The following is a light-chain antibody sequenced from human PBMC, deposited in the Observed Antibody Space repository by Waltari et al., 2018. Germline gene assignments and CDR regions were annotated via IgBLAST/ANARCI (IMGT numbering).Light chain of an antibody. CDR1: EGLRTW. Sequence: DIQVAQSPSSVSASVGDTVTITCRASEGLRTWLAWYQQKPGKAPKLLIYGASILQSGVPARFSGSGSGTDFTLTISNLQADDFASYYCQQAHTFPFTFGPGTKVYIK. J-gene: IGKJ3*01. CDR3: QQAHTFPFT. CDR2: GAS. V-gene: IGKV1-12*01.